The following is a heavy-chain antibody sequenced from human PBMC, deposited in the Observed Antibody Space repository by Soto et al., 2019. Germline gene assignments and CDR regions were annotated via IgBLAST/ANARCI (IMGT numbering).Heavy chain of an antibody. V-gene: IGHV2-5*02. CDR3: AYGYVQLLSTFHYFDS. J-gene: IGHJ4*02. CDR1: EFSLNGNAVD. D-gene: IGHD5-12*01. Sequence: SGPTLVHPTHTLTLTCNFCEFSLNGNAVDVGWIRGTPGKGLECVALIYWAGDLRYSPSLKSRLTIIQDPSKDQVVLTMTNMDPTDSGTYYCAYGYVQLLSTFHYFDSWGQGIRVTVSS. CDR2: IYWAGDL.